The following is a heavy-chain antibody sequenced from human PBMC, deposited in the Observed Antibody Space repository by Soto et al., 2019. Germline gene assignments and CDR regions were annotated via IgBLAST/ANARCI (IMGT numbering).Heavy chain of an antibody. CDR2: ISSNGGST. J-gene: IGHJ4*02. V-gene: IGHV3-64*01. CDR1: GFTFSIYA. Sequence: GGSLRLSCAASGFTFSIYAMHWVRQAPGKGLEYVSAISSNGGSTYYANSVKGRFAISRDNSKNTLYLQMGSLRAEDMAVYYSARGGRGYEFDYWGQGTLVTVSS. CDR3: ARGGRGYEFDY. D-gene: IGHD5-12*01.